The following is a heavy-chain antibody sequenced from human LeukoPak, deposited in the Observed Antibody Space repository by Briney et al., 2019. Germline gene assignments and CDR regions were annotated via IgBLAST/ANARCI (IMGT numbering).Heavy chain of an antibody. D-gene: IGHD4-17*01. Sequence: GGSLRLSCAASGFTFSSYAMHWVRQAPGKGLEWVSVIYSGGSTYYADSVKGRFTISRDNSKNTLYLQMNSLRAEDTAVYYCARDRYGDFTFDYWGQGTLVTVSS. J-gene: IGHJ4*02. CDR1: GFTFSSYA. CDR3: ARDRYGDFTFDY. V-gene: IGHV3-66*02. CDR2: IYSGGST.